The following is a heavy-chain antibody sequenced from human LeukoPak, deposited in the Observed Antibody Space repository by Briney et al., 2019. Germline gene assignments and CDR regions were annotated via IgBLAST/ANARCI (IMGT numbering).Heavy chain of an antibody. CDR3: AKDVRSPSAFDI. CDR1: GFTFDDYA. CDR2: ISWCSCSI. Sequence: GGSLRLSCAASGFTFDDYAMHCVRQAPGKSLECFSGISWCSCSIGYADSVKGRFNISRDNDKNSLYLQMNSLRAEDTALYYCAKDVRSPSAFDIWGQGTMVTDSS. J-gene: IGHJ3*02. V-gene: IGHV3-9*01.